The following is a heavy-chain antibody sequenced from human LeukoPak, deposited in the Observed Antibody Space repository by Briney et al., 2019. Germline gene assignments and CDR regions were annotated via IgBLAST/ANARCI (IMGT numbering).Heavy chain of an antibody. CDR1: GFTFSSYS. V-gene: IGHV3-48*04. CDR3: ARDPVVEPLDN. D-gene: IGHD2-15*01. Sequence: GGSLRPSCEGSGFTFSSYSMSWVRQAPGKGLEWVSYISSTSSTMYYADSVRGRFTSSRDNAKNSLYLQMDSLRAEDTAVYYCARDPVVEPLDNWGQGTLVTVSS. CDR2: ISSTSSTM. J-gene: IGHJ4*02.